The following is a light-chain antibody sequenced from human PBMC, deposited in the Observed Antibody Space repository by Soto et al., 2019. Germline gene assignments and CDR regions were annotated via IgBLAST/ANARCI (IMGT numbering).Light chain of an antibody. CDR3: QQYNSWPRT. Sequence: EIVMTQSPGPLSVSPGEGATLSCRASQSVSSDLAWIQQNPGQAPRLLIYGASPRATGIPARFSGSGSGTEFTLTISSLQPEDFAVYSCQQYNSWPRTFGQGTKVEIK. CDR2: GAS. CDR1: QSVSSD. V-gene: IGKV3-15*01. J-gene: IGKJ1*01.